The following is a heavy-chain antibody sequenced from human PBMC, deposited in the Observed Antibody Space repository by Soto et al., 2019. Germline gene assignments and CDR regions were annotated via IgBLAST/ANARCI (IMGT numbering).Heavy chain of an antibody. Sequence: QVQLQESGPGLVKPSETLSLTCTVSGGSIGSYYWSWIRQPPGKGREWIGYIYYSGSTNYNPSLKSRVTISVDTSKNQFSLKLSSVTAADTAVYYCARRYGGNFDYWGQGTLVTVSS. CDR3: ARRYGGNFDY. D-gene: IGHD1-26*01. CDR1: GGSIGSYY. V-gene: IGHV4-59*01. J-gene: IGHJ4*02. CDR2: IYYSGST.